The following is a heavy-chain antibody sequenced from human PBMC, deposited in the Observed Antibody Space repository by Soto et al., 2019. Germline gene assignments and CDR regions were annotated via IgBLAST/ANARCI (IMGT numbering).Heavy chain of an antibody. V-gene: IGHV2-5*02. J-gene: IGHJ4*02. CDR1: GFSLSTNGVG. CDR3: ARSRLDYGDYKTFDY. CDR2: IYWDDDK. Sequence: QITLKESDPTLVKPTQTLTLTCTFSGFSLSTNGVGVAWIRQPPGKALEWLALIYWDDDKRYSPSLKTRLTIIKDTSENQVVLTMTNMDPVDTATYYCARSRLDYGDYKTFDYWGQGTLVTVSS. D-gene: IGHD4-17*01.